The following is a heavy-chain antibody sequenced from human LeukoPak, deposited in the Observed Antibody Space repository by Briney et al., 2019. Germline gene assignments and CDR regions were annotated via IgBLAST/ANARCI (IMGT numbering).Heavy chain of an antibody. CDR1: GYTFTSYW. D-gene: IGHD3-22*01. Sequence: GASLKISFKGSGYTFTSYWIGWVRRMPGKGLEWMGIIYPGDSDNRYSPSFQGEVTISADKSINTAYLQWSTLTASDTAMYYCARGYYYDSSGYPDYWGQGTLVTVSS. CDR2: IYPGDSDN. CDR3: ARGYYYDSSGYPDY. J-gene: IGHJ4*02. V-gene: IGHV5-51*01.